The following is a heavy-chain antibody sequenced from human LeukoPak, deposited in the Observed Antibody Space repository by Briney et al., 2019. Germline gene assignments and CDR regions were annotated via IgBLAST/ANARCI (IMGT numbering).Heavy chain of an antibody. CDR1: GFTFSNAW. Sequence: PGGSLRLSCAASGFTFSNAWMSWVRQAPGKGLEWVGRIKSKTDGGTTDYAAPVKGRFTISRDDSKNTLYLQMNSLKTEDTAVYYCTTDYYYDSSGYSHFDCWGQGTLVTVSS. J-gene: IGHJ4*02. CDR3: TTDYYYDSSGYSHFDC. V-gene: IGHV3-15*01. CDR2: IKSKTDGGTT. D-gene: IGHD3-22*01.